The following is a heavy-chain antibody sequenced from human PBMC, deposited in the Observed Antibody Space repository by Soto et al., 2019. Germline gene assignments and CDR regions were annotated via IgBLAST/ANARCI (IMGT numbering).Heavy chain of an antibody. V-gene: IGHV1-69*01. CDR1: VGTFSSYA. J-gene: IGHJ4*02. CDR3: AREASENRGWYVY. D-gene: IGHD6-19*01. Sequence: QVQLVQSGAEVTKPGSSVKVSCKASVGTFSSYAINWVRQAPGQGLEWMGGIIPIFGTANYAQKFQGRVTMTADESTSTAYIELSSLRSEDTAVYYCAREASENRGWYVYGGQGTLVTVSS. CDR2: IIPIFGTA.